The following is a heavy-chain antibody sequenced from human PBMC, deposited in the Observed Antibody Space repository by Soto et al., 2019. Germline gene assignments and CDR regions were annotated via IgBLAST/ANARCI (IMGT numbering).Heavy chain of an antibody. D-gene: IGHD3-10*01. CDR3: ARDMRAVPWYGGISSAFDM. CDR1: GFTFSRQW. Sequence: EVQLVESGGGSVQPGGSLRLSCAASGFTFSRQWIHWVRQAPGQGLVWVSRTKTDGTTSYADSVRGRFTISRDNAENTLYLQMNSLRAEDTAVYYCARDMRAVPWYGGISSAFDMWGQGTMVTVSS. V-gene: IGHV3-74*01. CDR2: TKTDGTT. J-gene: IGHJ3*02.